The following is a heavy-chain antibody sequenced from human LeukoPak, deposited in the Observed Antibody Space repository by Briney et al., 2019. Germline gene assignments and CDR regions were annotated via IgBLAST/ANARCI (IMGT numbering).Heavy chain of an antibody. J-gene: IGHJ6*02. Sequence: SETLSLTCTVSGGSISSGGYYWSWIRQHPGKGLEWIGYIYYSGSTYYNPPLKSRVTISVDRSKNQFSLKLSSVTAADTAVYYCATTSYGDYGSYYYYGMDVWGQGTTVTVSS. V-gene: IGHV4-31*09. CDR2: IYYSGST. CDR1: GGSISSGGYY. CDR3: ATTSYGDYGSYYYYGMDV. D-gene: IGHD4-17*01.